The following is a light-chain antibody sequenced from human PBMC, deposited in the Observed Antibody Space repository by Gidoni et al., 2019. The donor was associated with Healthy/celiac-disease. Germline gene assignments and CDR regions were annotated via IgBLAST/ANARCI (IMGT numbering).Light chain of an antibody. J-gene: IGKJ2*01. V-gene: IGKV1-5*01. CDR3: QQYNSYSPT. CDR2: DAS. Sequence: EIQMTQSPSTLSASVGDRVTITCRASQSISSWLAWYQQKPGKAPKLLIYDASSLESGVPSRFSGSGSGTKFTLTISSLQPDDVATYYCQQYNSYSPTFGQGTKLEIK. CDR1: QSISSW.